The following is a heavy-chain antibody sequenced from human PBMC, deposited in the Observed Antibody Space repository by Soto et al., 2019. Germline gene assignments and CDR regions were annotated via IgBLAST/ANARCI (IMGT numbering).Heavy chain of an antibody. J-gene: IGHJ4*02. CDR1: GFTFSSYA. V-gene: IGHV3-23*01. CDR3: AKDFVDCEYSSSSGFGY. Sequence: GGSLRLSCAASGFTFSSYAMSWVRQSPGKGLEWVSAISGSGGSTYYAHSVKVRFTISRDNSKNTLYLQMNSLRAEDTAVYSCAKDFVDCEYSSSSGFGYWGRGPLVTVCS. D-gene: IGHD6-6*01. CDR2: ISGSGGST.